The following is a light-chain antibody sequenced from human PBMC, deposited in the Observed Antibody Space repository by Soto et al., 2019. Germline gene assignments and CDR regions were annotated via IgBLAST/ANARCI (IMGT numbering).Light chain of an antibody. V-gene: IGKV3-20*01. CDR1: QSVSGNY. CDR2: SAS. J-gene: IGKJ4*01. CDR3: QQYGKLPFT. Sequence: EIVLTQSPGTLSLSPVERATLSCMASQSVSGNYFAWYQQKPGQAPRLLFYSASSRVTGIPGRFTASGSGTDFTLTISRLEPEDFAVYICQQYGKLPFTFGGGTKVDIK.